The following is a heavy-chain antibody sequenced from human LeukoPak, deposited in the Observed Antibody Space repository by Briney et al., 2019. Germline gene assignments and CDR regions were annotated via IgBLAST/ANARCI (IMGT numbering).Heavy chain of an antibody. Sequence: ASVKVSCKASGYTFTSYGISWVRQAPGQGLEWMGWISAYNGNTNYAQKLQGRVTMTTDTSTSTAYMELRSLRSDDTAVYYCARGRYYYDSSGYEDWGQGTLVTVSS. CDR2: ISAYNGNT. D-gene: IGHD3-22*01. CDR1: GYTFTSYG. V-gene: IGHV1-18*01. J-gene: IGHJ4*02. CDR3: ARGRYYYDSSGYED.